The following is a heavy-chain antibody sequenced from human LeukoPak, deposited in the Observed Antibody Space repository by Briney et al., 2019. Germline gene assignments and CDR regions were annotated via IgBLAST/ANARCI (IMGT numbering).Heavy chain of an antibody. D-gene: IGHD1-26*01. CDR2: ISYDGSNK. Sequence: GGSLRLSCAASGFTFSSYGMHWVRQAPGKGLEWVAVISYDGSNKYYADSVKGRFTISTDNSKNTLYLQMNSLRAEDTAVYYCAKYRPLDYWGQGTLVTVSS. CDR3: AKYRPLDY. J-gene: IGHJ4*02. V-gene: IGHV3-30*18. CDR1: GFTFSSYG.